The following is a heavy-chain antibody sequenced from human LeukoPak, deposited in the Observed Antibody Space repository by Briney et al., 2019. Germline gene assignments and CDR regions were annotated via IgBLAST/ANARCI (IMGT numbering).Heavy chain of an antibody. CDR2: IYTSGST. CDR1: GGSINSYY. J-gene: IGHJ4*02. Sequence: SETLSLTCTVSGGSINSYYWSWIRQPPGKGLEWIGYIYTSGSTNYNPSLKSRVTISVDTSKNQFSLKLSSVTAADTAVYYCARGVVAGYCSSTSCLMYYFDYWGQGTLVTVSS. V-gene: IGHV4-4*09. CDR3: ARGVVAGYCSSTSCLMYYFDY. D-gene: IGHD2-2*01.